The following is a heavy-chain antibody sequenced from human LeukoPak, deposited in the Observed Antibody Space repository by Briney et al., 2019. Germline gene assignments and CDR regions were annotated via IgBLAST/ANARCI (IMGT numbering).Heavy chain of an antibody. Sequence: GGSLRLSCTASGFTFGDYAMSWVRQAPGKGLEWVGFIRSKAYGGTTEYAASVKGRFTISRDDSKSIAYLQMNSLKTEDTAVYYCTRDQGRDFWSGYYPLWGQGTLVTVSS. CDR3: TRDQGRDFWSGYYPL. CDR1: GFTFGDYA. V-gene: IGHV3-49*04. D-gene: IGHD3-3*01. CDR2: IRSKAYGGTT. J-gene: IGHJ4*02.